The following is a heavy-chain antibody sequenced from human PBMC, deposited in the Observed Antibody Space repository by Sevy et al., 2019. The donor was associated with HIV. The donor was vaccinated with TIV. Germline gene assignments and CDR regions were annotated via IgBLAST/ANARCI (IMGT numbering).Heavy chain of an antibody. J-gene: IGHJ4*02. D-gene: IGHD1-26*01. CDR2: ISYDGSNK. Sequence: GGSLRLSCAASGFTFSSYGMHWVRQAPGKGLEWVAVISYDGSNKYYADSVKGRFTISRDNSKNTLYLQMNSLRAEETAVYYCAKGPPLVYYFDYWGQGTLVTVSS. V-gene: IGHV3-30*18. CDR3: AKGPPLVYYFDY. CDR1: GFTFSSYG.